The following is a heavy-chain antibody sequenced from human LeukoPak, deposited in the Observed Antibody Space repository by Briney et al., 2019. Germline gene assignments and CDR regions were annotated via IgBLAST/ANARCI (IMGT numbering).Heavy chain of an antibody. CDR2: IWYDGSNK. CDR3: AREITSGYSSSRYYFDY. J-gene: IGHJ4*02. D-gene: IGHD6-13*01. CDR1: GFTFSSYG. Sequence: GRSLRLSCAASGFTFSSYGMHWVRQAPGKGLEWVAVIWYDGSNKYYADSVKGRFTISRDNSKNTLYLQMNSLRAEDTAVYYCAREITSGYSSSRYYFDYWGQGTLVTVSS. V-gene: IGHV3-33*01.